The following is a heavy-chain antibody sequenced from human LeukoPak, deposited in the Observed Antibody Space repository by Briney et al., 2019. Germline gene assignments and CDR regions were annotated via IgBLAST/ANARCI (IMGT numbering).Heavy chain of an antibody. J-gene: IGHJ4*02. CDR2: ISYDGSNK. D-gene: IGHD3-22*01. CDR1: GFTFSSYG. CDR3: AKTPDYYDSSGPADY. V-gene: IGHV3-30*18. Sequence: GGSLRLSCAASGFTFSSYGMHWVRQAPGKGLEWVAVISYDGSNKYYADSVKGRFTISRDNSKNTLYLQMNSLRAEDTAVYYCAKTPDYYDSSGPADYWGQGTLVTVSS.